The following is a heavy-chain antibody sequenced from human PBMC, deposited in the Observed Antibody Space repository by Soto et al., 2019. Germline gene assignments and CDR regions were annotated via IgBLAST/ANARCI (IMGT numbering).Heavy chain of an antibody. CDR2: INGDGTRA. CDR1: GFTFRNQW. Sequence: EVQLEESGGGAVQLGEPLRVTCVASGFTFRNQWMHWVRQVPGKGLVWVSRINGDGTRASYADFVKGRFTISRDNARNLLFLQLNSLTVEDAGVYHCARGGAAGRGDAIDIWGPGTTVAVSS. V-gene: IGHV3-74*01. D-gene: IGHD3-10*01. J-gene: IGHJ6*02. CDR3: ARGGAAGRGDAIDI.